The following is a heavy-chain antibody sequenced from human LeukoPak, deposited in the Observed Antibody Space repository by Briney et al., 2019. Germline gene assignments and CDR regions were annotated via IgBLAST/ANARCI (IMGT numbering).Heavy chain of an antibody. CDR2: ITSGGSTI. CDR1: GFTFSSYE. V-gene: IGHV3-48*03. CDR3: ASEIIFGSFDY. J-gene: IGHJ4*02. Sequence: PGGSLRLSCAASGFTFSSYEMNWVRQAPGKGLEWVSYITSGGSTIYYADFVKGRFTISRDNSKNTLYLQMNSLRAEDTAVYYCASEIIFGSFDYWGQGTLVTVSS. D-gene: IGHD3-3*01.